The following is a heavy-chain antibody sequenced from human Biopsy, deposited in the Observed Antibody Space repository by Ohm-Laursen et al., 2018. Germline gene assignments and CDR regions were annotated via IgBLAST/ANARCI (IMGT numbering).Heavy chain of an antibody. CDR3: ASAGYNPDWNFDL. V-gene: IGHV4-59*12. CDR1: GDSISSYY. D-gene: IGHD5-24*01. Sequence: TPSLTCTVSGDSISSYYWSWIRQPPGKALEWIGYIYFTGRTSYNPSLKSRVTMSVNTSKKQFSLRLSSVTAADTAVYYCASAGYNPDWNFDLWGRGTRVTVSS. J-gene: IGHJ2*01. CDR2: IYFTGRT.